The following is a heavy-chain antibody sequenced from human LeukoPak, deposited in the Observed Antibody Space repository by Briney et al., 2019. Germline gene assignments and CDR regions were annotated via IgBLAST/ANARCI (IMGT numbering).Heavy chain of an antibody. CDR3: ARGGRYYDILTGYYPRPTFDY. J-gene: IGHJ4*02. CDR2: INPSGGST. CDR1: GYTFTSYY. V-gene: IGHV1-46*01. D-gene: IGHD3-9*01. Sequence: ASVKVSCKASGYTFTSYYMHWVRQAPGQGLEWMGIINPSGGSTSYAQKFQGRVTMTRDMSTSTVYMELSSLRSEDTAVYYCARGGRYYDILTGYYPRPTFDYWGQGTLVTVSS.